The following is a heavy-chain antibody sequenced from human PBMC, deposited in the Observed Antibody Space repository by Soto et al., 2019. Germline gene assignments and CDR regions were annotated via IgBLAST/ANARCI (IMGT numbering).Heavy chain of an antibody. CDR3: ARVPSWYQSSGWFDP. D-gene: IGHD6-13*01. V-gene: IGHV1-69*13. J-gene: IGHJ5*02. CDR2: IIPIFGTA. CDR1: GGTFSSYA. Sequence: GASVKVSCKASGGTFSSYAISWVRQAPGQGLEWMGGIIPIFGTANYAQKFQGRVTITADESTSTAYMELSSLRSDDTAVYYCARVPSWYQSSGWFDPWGQGTLVTVSS.